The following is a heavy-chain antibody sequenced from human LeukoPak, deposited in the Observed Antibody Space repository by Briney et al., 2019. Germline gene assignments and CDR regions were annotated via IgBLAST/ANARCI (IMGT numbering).Heavy chain of an antibody. V-gene: IGHV3-15*01. CDR1: GLTFGVYA. D-gene: IGHD3-22*01. CDR2: IKSKTDGGTT. Sequence: GGSLRLSCTASGLTFGVYAMSWFRQAPGKGLEWVGRIKSKTDGGTTDYAAPVKGRFTISRDDSKNTLYLQMNSLKTEDTAVYYCTTDFVASPHRYYYDSSGYYYAGGDYWGQGTLVTVSS. CDR3: TTDFVASPHRYYYDSSGYYYAGGDY. J-gene: IGHJ4*02.